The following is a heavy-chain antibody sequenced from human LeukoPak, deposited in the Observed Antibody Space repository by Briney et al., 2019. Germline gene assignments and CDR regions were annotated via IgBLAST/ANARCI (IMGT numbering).Heavy chain of an antibody. J-gene: IGHJ3*02. CDR1: GFSFSVYW. Sequence: GGSLRLSCAASGFSFSVYWMHWVRQAPGKGPVWVSRIKTDGSITDYADSVKGRFTISRDNAKNTLYLQMNSLRAEDTAVYYCARDQEYYYDSSGYYSVNAFDIWGQGTMVTVSS. V-gene: IGHV3-74*01. CDR3: ARDQEYYYDSSGYYSVNAFDI. CDR2: IKTDGSIT. D-gene: IGHD3-22*01.